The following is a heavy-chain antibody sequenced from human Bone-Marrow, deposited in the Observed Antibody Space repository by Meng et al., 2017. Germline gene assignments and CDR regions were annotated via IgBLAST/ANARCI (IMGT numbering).Heavy chain of an antibody. CDR3: ARDSGGDDY. V-gene: IGHV3-9*01. CDR2: ISWNSGSI. Sequence: SLKISCAASGFTFDDYAMHWVRQAPGKGLEWVSGISWNSGSIGYADSVKGRFTISRDNAKNSLYLQMNSLRAEDTAVYYCARDSGGDDYWGQGTLVTGSS. CDR1: GFTFDDYA. D-gene: IGHD2-21*02. J-gene: IGHJ4*02.